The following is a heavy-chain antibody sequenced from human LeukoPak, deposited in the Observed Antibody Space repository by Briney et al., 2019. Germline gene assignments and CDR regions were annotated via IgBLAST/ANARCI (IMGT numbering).Heavy chain of an antibody. CDR2: INHSGST. Sequence: PSETLSLTCAVYGGSFSGYYWSWIRQPPGKGLEWIGEINHSGSTNYNPSLKSRVTISVDTSKNQFSLKLSSVTAADTAVYYCARGGLGDDYGWEFDYWGQGTLVTVSS. J-gene: IGHJ4*02. V-gene: IGHV4-34*01. D-gene: IGHD4-17*01. CDR1: GGSFSGYY. CDR3: ARGGLGDDYGWEFDY.